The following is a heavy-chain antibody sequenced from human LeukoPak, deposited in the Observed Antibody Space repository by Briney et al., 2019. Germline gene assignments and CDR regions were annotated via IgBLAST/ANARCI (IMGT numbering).Heavy chain of an antibody. CDR3: ARRAFYGDYPYYYYGMDV. CDR1: GFTFSSYA. D-gene: IGHD4-17*01. J-gene: IGHJ6*02. CDR2: ISYDGSNK. V-gene: IGHV3-30*04. Sequence: GRSLRLSCAASGFTFSSYAMHWVRQAPGKGLEWVAVISYDGSNKYYADSVKGRFTISRDNSKNTLYLQMNSLRAEDTAVYYCARRAFYGDYPYYYYGMDVWGQGTTVTVSS.